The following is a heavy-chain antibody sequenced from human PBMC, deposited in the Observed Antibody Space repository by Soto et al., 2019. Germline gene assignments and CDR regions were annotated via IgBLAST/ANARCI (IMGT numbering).Heavy chain of an antibody. CDR3: ARDTGYSYGFSVYYYYGMDV. CDR2: TYYRSKWYN. D-gene: IGHD5-18*01. Sequence: SQTLSLTCAISGDSVSSNSAAWNWIRQSPSRGLEWLGRTYYRSKWYNDYAVSVKSRITINPDTSKNQFSLQLNSVTPEDTAVYYCARDTGYSYGFSVYYYYGMDVWGKGTTVTVSS. J-gene: IGHJ6*04. CDR1: GDSVSSNSAA. V-gene: IGHV6-1*01.